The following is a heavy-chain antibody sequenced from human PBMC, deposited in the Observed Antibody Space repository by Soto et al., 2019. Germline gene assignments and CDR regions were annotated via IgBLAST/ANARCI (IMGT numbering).Heavy chain of an antibody. J-gene: IGHJ4*02. D-gene: IGHD6-13*01. V-gene: IGHV4-31*03. CDR2: IYYSGST. CDR3: ARDVAAAGYYFDY. Sequence: QVQLQESGPGLMKPSQTLSLTCTVSGGSISSGGYYWNWIRQHPGKGLEWIGYIYYSGSTYYNPSLKSRVTISVDTSKNHFSLKLSSVTAADTAVYYCARDVAAAGYYFDYWGQGTLVTVSS. CDR1: GGSISSGGYY.